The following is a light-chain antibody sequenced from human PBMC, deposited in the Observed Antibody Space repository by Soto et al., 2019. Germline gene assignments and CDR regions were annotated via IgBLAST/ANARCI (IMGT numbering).Light chain of an antibody. CDR3: QQYGRFPAT. Sequence: DVQMTQSPSSLSASVGSGVNITCRASEGTGHWVAWYQQRPGKAPQCLIYSASTLQTGVSSRFSGRGRGTDFTLTISSLQPEDVATYYCQQYGRFPATFGGGTKVEI. V-gene: IGKV1-16*01. CDR1: EGTGHW. CDR2: SAS. J-gene: IGKJ4*01.